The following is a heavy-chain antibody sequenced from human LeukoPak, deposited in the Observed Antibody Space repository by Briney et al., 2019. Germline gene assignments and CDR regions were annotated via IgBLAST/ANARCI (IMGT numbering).Heavy chain of an antibody. CDR3: ARCDPGGSLDY. D-gene: IGHD3-10*01. CDR2: ISSSGSTI. CDR1: GFTFSSYE. J-gene: IGHJ4*02. Sequence: TGGSLRLSCAASGFTFSSYEMNWVRQAPGKGLEWVSYISSSGSTIYYADSVKGRFTISRDNAKTSLYLQMNSLRAEDTAVYYCARCDPGGSLDYWGQGTLVTVSS. V-gene: IGHV3-48*03.